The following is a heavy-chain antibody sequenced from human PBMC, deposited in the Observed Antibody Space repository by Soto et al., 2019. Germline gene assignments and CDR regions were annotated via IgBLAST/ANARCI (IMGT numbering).Heavy chain of an antibody. Sequence: ASVEVSCKASGYTFTSYDINWVRQATGQGLEWMGWMNPNSGNTGYAQKFQGRVTMTRNTSISTAYMELSSLRSEDTAVYYCAVAQYSSSWYDPGNYFDYWGQGTLVTVSS. D-gene: IGHD6-13*01. CDR1: GYTFTSYD. V-gene: IGHV1-8*01. CDR3: AVAQYSSSWYDPGNYFDY. J-gene: IGHJ4*02. CDR2: MNPNSGNT.